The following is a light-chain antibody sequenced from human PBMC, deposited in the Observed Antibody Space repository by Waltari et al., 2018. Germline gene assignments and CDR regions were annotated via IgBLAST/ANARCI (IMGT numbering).Light chain of an antibody. CDR3: QKYSSSPFT. Sequence: VILTQSPATLSLSPGERATLSCRASQSVSSYLAWYQQKPGQAPRLLIYGASNSATGIPDRFSGSGSGTEFTLTSSSLEPEDFAVYYCQKYSSSPFTFGPGTKLDIK. CDR1: QSVSSY. V-gene: IGKV3-20*01. CDR2: GAS. J-gene: IGKJ3*01.